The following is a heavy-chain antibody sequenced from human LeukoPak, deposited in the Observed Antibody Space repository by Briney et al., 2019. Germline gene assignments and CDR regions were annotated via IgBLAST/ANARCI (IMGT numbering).Heavy chain of an antibody. D-gene: IGHD3-10*01. Sequence: GGSLRLSCAASGFTFSSYGMSWVRRAPGKGLEWVSAISGNGGSTYYANSVKGRFTISRDNSKNTLYLQMGSLRAEDMAVYYCARGPFGPEYYFDYWGQGTLVTVSS. V-gene: IGHV3-64*01. J-gene: IGHJ4*02. CDR1: GFTFSSYG. CDR3: ARGPFGPEYYFDY. CDR2: ISGNGGST.